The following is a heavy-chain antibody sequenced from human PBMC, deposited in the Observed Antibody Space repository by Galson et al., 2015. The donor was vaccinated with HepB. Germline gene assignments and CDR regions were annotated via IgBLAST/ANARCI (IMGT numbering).Heavy chain of an antibody. CDR1: GFTFSSYA. CDR2: ISGSGGST. J-gene: IGHJ4*02. Sequence: SLRLSCAASGFTFSSYAVSWVRQAPGKGLEWVSAISGSGGSTYYADSVKGRFTISRDNSKNTLYLQMNSLRAEDTAVYYCAKEDFGEDIVVVPAAIDYWGQGTLVTVSS. V-gene: IGHV3-23*01. D-gene: IGHD2-2*02. CDR3: AKEDFGEDIVVVPAAIDY.